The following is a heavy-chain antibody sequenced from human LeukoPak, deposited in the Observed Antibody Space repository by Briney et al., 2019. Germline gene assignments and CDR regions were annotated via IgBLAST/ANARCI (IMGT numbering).Heavy chain of an antibody. J-gene: IGHJ4*02. Sequence: PRGSLRLSCTASGFTFSSYTMTRVRQAPGRGLEWVALIRGTPYGGTTEYAASVKGRFTISRDDSKSIAYLQMNSLKTEDTAVYYCTRAGKPPYFDYWGQGTLVIVSS. CDR1: GFTFSSYT. V-gene: IGHV3-49*04. CDR3: TRAGKPPYFDY. CDR2: IRGTPYGGTT.